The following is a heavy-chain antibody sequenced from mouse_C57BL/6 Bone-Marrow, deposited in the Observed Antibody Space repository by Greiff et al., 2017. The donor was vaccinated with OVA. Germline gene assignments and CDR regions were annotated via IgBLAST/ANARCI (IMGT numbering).Heavy chain of an antibody. CDR1: GFSLTSYG. CDR3: ATSAIYDGYYDAMDY. D-gene: IGHD2-3*01. J-gene: IGHJ4*01. V-gene: IGHV2-5*01. CDR2: IWRGGST. Sequence: QVQLQQSGPGLVQPSQSLSITCTVSGFSLTSYGVHWVRQSPGKGLEWLGVIWRGGSTDYNAAFMSRLSITKDNSKSQVFFKMNSLQADDTAIYYCATSAIYDGYYDAMDYWGQGTSVTVSS.